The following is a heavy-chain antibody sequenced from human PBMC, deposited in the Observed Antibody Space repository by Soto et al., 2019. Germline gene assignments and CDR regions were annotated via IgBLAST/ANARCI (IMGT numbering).Heavy chain of an antibody. Sequence: GESLKISCKGSGYSFTSYWISWVRQMPGKGLEWMGRIDPSDSYTNYSPSFQGHVTISADKSISTAYLQWSSLKASDTAMYYCARNLAAAGTYYYYGMDVWGQGTTVTVSS. J-gene: IGHJ6*02. D-gene: IGHD6-13*01. V-gene: IGHV5-10-1*01. CDR2: IDPSDSYT. CDR1: GYSFTSYW. CDR3: ARNLAAAGTYYYYGMDV.